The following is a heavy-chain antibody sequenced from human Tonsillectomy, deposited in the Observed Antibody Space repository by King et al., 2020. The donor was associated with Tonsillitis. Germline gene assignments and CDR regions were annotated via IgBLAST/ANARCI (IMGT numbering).Heavy chain of an antibody. V-gene: IGHV1-18*01. J-gene: IGHJ4*02. CDR3: ARVDDSSGYYSGVFDY. CDR2: ISAYTGYT. D-gene: IGHD3-22*01. Sequence: QLVQSGAEVKKPGAAVKVSCKASGYTFTSYGISWVRQAPGQGLEWMGWISAYTGYTNYAQKFQGRVTMTTDTSTSTAYMELRSLRSDDTAVYYCARVDDSSGYYSGVFDYWGQGTLVTVSS. CDR1: GYTFTSYG.